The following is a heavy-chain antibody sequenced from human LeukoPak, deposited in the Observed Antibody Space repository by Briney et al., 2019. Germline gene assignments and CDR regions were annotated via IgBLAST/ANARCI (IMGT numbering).Heavy chain of an antibody. V-gene: IGHV1-8*01. Sequence: GASLKVSCKAPRYSFTSYDINWVRQATGQGLEWMGWMNPNSGNTGSAQKFQGRVTMTRNTSISTAYMELSNLRSEDTAVYYCARRVAAGGTCMGYWGQGTLVTVSS. CDR1: RYSFTSYD. CDR2: MNPNSGNT. J-gene: IGHJ4*02. D-gene: IGHD6-13*01. CDR3: ARRVAAGGTCMGY.